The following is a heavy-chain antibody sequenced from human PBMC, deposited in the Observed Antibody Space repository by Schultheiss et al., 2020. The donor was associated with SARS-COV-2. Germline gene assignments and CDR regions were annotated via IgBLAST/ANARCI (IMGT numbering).Heavy chain of an antibody. J-gene: IGHJ6*02. CDR2: IYSGGST. CDR3: ASLAAAGPETYYYYGMDV. D-gene: IGHD6-13*01. CDR1: GFTVSSYY. V-gene: IGHV3-53*01. Sequence: GGSLRLSCAASGFTVSSYYMSWVRQAPGKGLEWVSGIYSGGSTYYADSVKGRFTISRDNAKNSLYLQMNSLRAEDTAVYYCASLAAAGPETYYYYGMDVWGQGTTVTVSS.